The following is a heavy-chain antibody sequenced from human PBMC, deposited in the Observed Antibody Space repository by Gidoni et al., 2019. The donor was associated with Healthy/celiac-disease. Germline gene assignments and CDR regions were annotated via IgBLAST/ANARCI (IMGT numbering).Heavy chain of an antibody. CDR3: ARGYRYYFDY. Sequence: EVQLVESGGGLVQPGGSLRLSCAAYGFTVSSYSMHWVRQAPGKGLEWVSYISSSSSTIYYADSVKGRFTISRDNAKNSLYLQMNSLRDEDTAVYYCARGYRYYFDYWGQGTLVTVSS. CDR1: GFTVSSYS. J-gene: IGHJ4*02. D-gene: IGHD4-4*01. V-gene: IGHV3-48*02. CDR2: ISSSSSTI.